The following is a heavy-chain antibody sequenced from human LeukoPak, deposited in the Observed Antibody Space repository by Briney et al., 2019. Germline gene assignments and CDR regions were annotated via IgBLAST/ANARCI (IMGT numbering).Heavy chain of an antibody. CDR3: AKDDPSVFHAFDI. CDR2: IWYDGSNK. J-gene: IGHJ3*02. D-gene: IGHD2-21*01. CDR1: GFTFSSYG. Sequence: GGSLRLSCAASGFTFSSYGMHWVRQAPGKGLEWVAVIWYDGSNKYYADSVKGRFTISRDNSKNTLYLQMNSLRAEDTAVYYCAKDDPSVFHAFDIWGQGTMVTVSS. V-gene: IGHV3-30*02.